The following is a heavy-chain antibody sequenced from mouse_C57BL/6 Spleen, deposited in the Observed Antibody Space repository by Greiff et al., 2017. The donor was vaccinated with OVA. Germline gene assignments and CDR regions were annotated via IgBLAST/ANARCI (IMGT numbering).Heavy chain of an antibody. D-gene: IGHD4-1*01. CDR2: IDPSDSYT. V-gene: IGHV1-59*01. CDR3: ARLGQEGY. J-gene: IGHJ2*01. CDR1: GYTFTSYW. Sequence: QVQLQPPGAELVRPGTSVKLSCKASGYTFTSYWMHWVKQRPGQGLEWIGVIDPSDSYTNYNQKFKGKATLTVDTSSSTAYMQLSSLTSEDSAVYYCARLGQEGYWGQGTTLTVSS.